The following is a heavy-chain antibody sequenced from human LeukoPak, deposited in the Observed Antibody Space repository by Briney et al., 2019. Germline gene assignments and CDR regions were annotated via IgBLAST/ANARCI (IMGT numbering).Heavy chain of an antibody. CDR2: ISSSSSTI. V-gene: IGHV3-48*01. CDR1: GFTFSSYG. CDR3: ARRAGAYSHPYDY. D-gene: IGHD4/OR15-4a*01. Sequence: GGSLRPSCAASGFTFSSYGMTWVRQAPGKGLEWVSYISSSSSTIYYADSVKGRFTISRDNSKNTLYLQMNSLRAEDTAVYYCARRAGAYSHPYDYWGQGTLVTVSS. J-gene: IGHJ4*02.